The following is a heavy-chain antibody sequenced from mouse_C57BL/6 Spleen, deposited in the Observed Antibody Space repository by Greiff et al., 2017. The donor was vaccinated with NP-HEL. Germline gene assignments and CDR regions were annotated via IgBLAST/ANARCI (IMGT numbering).Heavy chain of an antibody. CDR1: GFTFSDYG. V-gene: IGHV5-17*01. Sequence: VQLKQSGGGLVKPGGSLKLSCAASGFTFSDYGMHWVRQAPEKGLEWVAYISSGSSTIYYADTVKGRFTISRDNAKNTLFLQMTSLRSEYTAMYYCARPHYYGSSYYAMDYWGQGTSVTVSS. CDR2: ISSGSSTI. J-gene: IGHJ4*01. D-gene: IGHD1-1*01. CDR3: ARPHYYGSSYYAMDY.